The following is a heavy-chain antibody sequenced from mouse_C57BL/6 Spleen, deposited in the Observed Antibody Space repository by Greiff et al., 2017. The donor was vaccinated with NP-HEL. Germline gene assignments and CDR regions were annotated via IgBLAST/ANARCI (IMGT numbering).Heavy chain of an antibody. CDR3: AIEGYGSPYYAMDY. Sequence: QVQLQQSGAELARPGASVKMSCKASGYTFTSYTMHWVKQRPGQGLEWIGYINPSSGYPKYNQKFKDKATLTADKSSSTAYMQLSSLTSEDSAVYYCAIEGYGSPYYAMDYWGQGTSVTVSS. V-gene: IGHV1-4*01. D-gene: IGHD2-10*02. J-gene: IGHJ4*01. CDR1: GYTFTSYT. CDR2: INPSSGYP.